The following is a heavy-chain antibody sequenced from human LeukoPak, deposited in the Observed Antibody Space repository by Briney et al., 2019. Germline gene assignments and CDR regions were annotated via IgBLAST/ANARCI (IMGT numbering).Heavy chain of an antibody. Sequence: SGPTLVKPTQTLTLTCTFSGFSLSTSGVGVGWIRQPPGKALEWLALIYWNDDKRYSPSLKSRLTITKDTSKNQVVLTMTNMDPVDTATYYCAHSLAYYYGSGSYYNRDNWFDPWGQGTLVTVSS. D-gene: IGHD3-10*01. CDR2: IYWNDDK. CDR3: AHSLAYYYGSGSYYNRDNWFDP. V-gene: IGHV2-5*01. CDR1: GFSLSTSGVG. J-gene: IGHJ5*02.